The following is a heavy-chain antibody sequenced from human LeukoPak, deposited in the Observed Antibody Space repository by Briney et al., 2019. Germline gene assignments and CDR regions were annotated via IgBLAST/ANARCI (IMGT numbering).Heavy chain of an antibody. Sequence: SETLSLTCTVSGGSISSYYWSWIRQPAGKGLEWIGRIYTSGSTNYNPSLKSRVTMSVDTSKNQFSLKLSSVTAADTAVYYCAGDLMVRGVSWWFDPWGQGTLVTVSS. CDR1: GGSISSYY. CDR2: IYTSGST. J-gene: IGHJ5*02. D-gene: IGHD3-10*01. V-gene: IGHV4-4*07. CDR3: AGDLMVRGVSWWFDP.